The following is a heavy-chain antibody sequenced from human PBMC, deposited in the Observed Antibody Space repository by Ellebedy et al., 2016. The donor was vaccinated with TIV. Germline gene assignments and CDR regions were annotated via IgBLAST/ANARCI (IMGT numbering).Heavy chain of an antibody. CDR1: GYTLTELS. D-gene: IGHD3-10*01. Sequence: AASVKVSCKVSGYTLTELSMHWVRQAPGKGLEWMGGFDPEDGETIYAQKFQGRVTMTEDTSTDTAYMELSSLRSEDTAVYYCVTGPNFGFYYWGQGTLVTVSS. CDR2: FDPEDGET. V-gene: IGHV1-24*01. CDR3: VTGPNFGFYY. J-gene: IGHJ4*02.